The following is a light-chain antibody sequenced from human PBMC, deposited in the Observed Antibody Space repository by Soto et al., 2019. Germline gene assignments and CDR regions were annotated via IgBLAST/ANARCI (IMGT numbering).Light chain of an antibody. CDR2: GAS. J-gene: IGKJ1*01. CDR1: QSVGTN. Sequence: EIVMTQSPATLSVSPGERATLSCRASQSVGTNLAWYQHKAGQAPRLLIYGASTRATGVPARFSGSESGTDFTLTISGLQSEDFAIYYCQQYSNWPRGTFGQGTKVDI. V-gene: IGKV3-15*01. CDR3: QQYSNWPRGT.